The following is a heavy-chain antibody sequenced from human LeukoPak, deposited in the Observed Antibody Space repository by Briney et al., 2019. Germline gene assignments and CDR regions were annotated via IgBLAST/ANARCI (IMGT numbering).Heavy chain of an antibody. CDR3: AREYDFWSGYYMYNWFDP. CDR2: MNPNSGNT. J-gene: IGHJ5*02. CDR1: GYTFTSYD. V-gene: IGHV1-8*01. D-gene: IGHD3-3*01. Sequence: ASVKVSYKASGYTFTSYDINWVRQATGQGLEWMGWMNPNSGNTGYAQKFQGRVTMTRNTSISTAYMELSSLRSEDTAVYYCAREYDFWSGYYMYNWFDPWGQGALVTVSS.